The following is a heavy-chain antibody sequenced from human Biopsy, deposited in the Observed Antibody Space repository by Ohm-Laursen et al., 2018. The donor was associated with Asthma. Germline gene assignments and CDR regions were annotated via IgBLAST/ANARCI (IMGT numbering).Heavy chain of an antibody. CDR2: NHYNGSN. V-gene: IGHV4-59*01. Sequence: SETPSLTCTVSGVSIRSYYWTWIRQPPGKGLECIVNNHYNGSNYSNPSLKRRVTLSVDPSKKQIFLRLSSVIAADTAVYYCAGFCSGGNCPDHWGQGTLVTVSS. J-gene: IGHJ4*02. D-gene: IGHD2-15*01. CDR3: AGFCSGGNCPDH. CDR1: GVSIRSYY.